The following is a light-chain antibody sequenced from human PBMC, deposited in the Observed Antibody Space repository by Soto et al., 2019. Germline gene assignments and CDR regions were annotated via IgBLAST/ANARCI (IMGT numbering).Light chain of an antibody. Sequence: QSALTQPASVSGSPGQSITISCTETSSDVGGYNFVSWYQCHPGKAPKLMIYDVSNRPSGASTRFSGSKSGNTASLTISGLQAEDEADYYCSSYTSSSTQVFGTGTKLTVL. J-gene: IGLJ1*01. CDR3: SSYTSSSTQV. CDR1: SSDVGGYNF. V-gene: IGLV2-14*03. CDR2: DVS.